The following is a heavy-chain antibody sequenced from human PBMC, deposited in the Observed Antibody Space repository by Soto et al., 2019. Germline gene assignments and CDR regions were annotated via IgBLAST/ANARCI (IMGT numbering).Heavy chain of an antibody. CDR3: AKDFRVEGSGYYYPTDY. J-gene: IGHJ4*02. V-gene: IGHV3-23*01. Sequence: EVQLLESGGGLVQPGGSLRLSCAASGFIFSSYAMSWVRQAPGKGLEWVSGISGSDSSTYYADSVKGRFTISRDNSKSTLYLQMNSLRAEDTAVYYCAKDFRVEGSGYYYPTDYWGQGTLVTVS. D-gene: IGHD3-22*01. CDR1: GFIFSSYA. CDR2: ISGSDSST.